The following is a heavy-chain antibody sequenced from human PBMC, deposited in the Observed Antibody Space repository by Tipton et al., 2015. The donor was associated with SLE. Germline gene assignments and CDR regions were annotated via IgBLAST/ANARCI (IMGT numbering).Heavy chain of an antibody. CDR1: GGSISSSNYY. D-gene: IGHD6-13*01. J-gene: IGHJ5*02. CDR3: ARLKYRSPDTTATGPNAWWFDP. V-gene: IGHV4-61*01. Sequence: TLSLTCTVSGGSISSSNYYWSWIRQPPGKGLEWIGYSYYTGGTSYNPSLKGRVTISVDTSKNQFSLRLNSVTAADTAVYYCARLKYRSPDTTATGPNAWWFDPWGQGTLVTVSS. CDR2: SYYTGGT.